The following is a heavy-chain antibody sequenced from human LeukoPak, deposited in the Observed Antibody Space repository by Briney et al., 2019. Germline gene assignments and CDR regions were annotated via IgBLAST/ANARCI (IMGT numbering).Heavy chain of an antibody. J-gene: IGHJ3*02. V-gene: IGHV3-23*01. CDR2: IIGSGGST. CDR1: GFTFSSYA. Sequence: GGSLRLSCAASGFTFSSYAMSWVRPAPGKGLEWVSAIIGSGGSTYYADSVKGRFTISRDNSKNTLYLQMNSLRAEDTAVYYCAKPEGEVVTPYDAFDIWGQGTMVTVSS. D-gene: IGHD2-15*01. CDR3: AKPEGEVVTPYDAFDI.